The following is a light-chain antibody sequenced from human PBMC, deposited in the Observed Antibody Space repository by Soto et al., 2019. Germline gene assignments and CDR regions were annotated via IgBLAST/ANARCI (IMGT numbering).Light chain of an antibody. CDR3: NSFTATSTLI. CDR2: DVT. J-gene: IGLJ2*01. V-gene: IGLV2-14*03. Sequence: QSALTQPASMSGSPGQSITISCTGSSSDVGGYNFVSWYQQHPGKAPKLLIYDVTNRPSGVSTRFSGSKSGNTASLTVSGLQSEDEADYYCNSFTATSTLIFGGGTKVTVL. CDR1: SSDVGGYNF.